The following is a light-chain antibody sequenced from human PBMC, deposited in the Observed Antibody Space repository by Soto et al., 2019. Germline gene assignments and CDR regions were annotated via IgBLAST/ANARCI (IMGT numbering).Light chain of an antibody. CDR3: YSSRSSSSTFYV. CDR2: GVS. V-gene: IGLV2-14*03. Sequence: QSVLTQPASVSGSPGQSITISCAGTSSDIGGSNYVSWYQQHPGKAPKLMIYGVSNRPSGVSNRFSGSKSGNTASLTIPGLQAEDEADYFCYSSRSSSSTFYVFGTGTKVTVL. CDR1: SSDIGGSNY. J-gene: IGLJ1*01.